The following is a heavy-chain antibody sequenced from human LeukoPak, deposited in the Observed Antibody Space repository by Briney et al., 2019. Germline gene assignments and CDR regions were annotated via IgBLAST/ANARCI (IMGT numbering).Heavy chain of an antibody. CDR2: INPNSGGT. CDR1: GYTFTGYY. CDR3: ARAELSVAFDI. V-gene: IGHV1-2*02. Sequence: ASVKVSCKASGYTFTGYYMHWVRQAPGQGLEWMGWINPNSGGTNYAQKFQGRVAMTRDTSISTACMELSRLRSDDTAVYYCARAELSVAFDIWGQGTMVTVSS. D-gene: IGHD1-26*01. J-gene: IGHJ3*02.